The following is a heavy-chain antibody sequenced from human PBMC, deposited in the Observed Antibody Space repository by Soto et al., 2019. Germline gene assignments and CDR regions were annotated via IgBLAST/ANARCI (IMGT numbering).Heavy chain of an antibody. Sequence: QLQLQESGPGLVKPSETLSLTCTVSGGSISSSSYYWGWIRQPPGKGLEWIGSIYYSGSTYYNPSLKSRVTISVDTSKTHFSLKLSSVTAADTAVYYCARPGNYGSGSYLYYLDYWGQGTLVTVSS. CDR3: ARPGNYGSGSYLYYLDY. J-gene: IGHJ4*02. CDR2: IYYSGST. CDR1: GGSISSSSYY. D-gene: IGHD3-10*01. V-gene: IGHV4-39*01.